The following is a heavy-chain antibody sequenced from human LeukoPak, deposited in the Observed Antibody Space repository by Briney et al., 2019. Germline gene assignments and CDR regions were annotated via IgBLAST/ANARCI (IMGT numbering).Heavy chain of an antibody. CDR1: GFTFSSYE. J-gene: IGHJ4*02. Sequence: GGSLRLSCAASGFTFSSYEMNWVRQAPGKGLEWVSYISSSGTTIYYADSVKGRFTLSRDNAKNSLYLQMNSLRAEDTAVYYCARISIAAAGDFDYWGQGTLVTVSS. CDR3: ARISIAAAGDFDY. V-gene: IGHV3-48*03. D-gene: IGHD6-13*01. CDR2: ISSSGTTI.